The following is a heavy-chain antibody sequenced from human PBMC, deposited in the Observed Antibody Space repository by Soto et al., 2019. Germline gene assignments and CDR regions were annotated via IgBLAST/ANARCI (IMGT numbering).Heavy chain of an antibody. J-gene: IGHJ6*02. CDR1: GYTFTSYG. CDR2: ISAYNGNT. Sequence: QVQLVKSGAEVKKPGASVKVSCKASGYTFTSYGISWVRQAPGQGLEWMGWISAYNGNTNYAQKLQGRVTMTTDTSTSSTYMELRSLRSDDTAVYYCAREGEVATIDGHYGMDVWGQGTTVTVSS. V-gene: IGHV1-18*01. D-gene: IGHD5-12*01. CDR3: AREGEVATIDGHYGMDV.